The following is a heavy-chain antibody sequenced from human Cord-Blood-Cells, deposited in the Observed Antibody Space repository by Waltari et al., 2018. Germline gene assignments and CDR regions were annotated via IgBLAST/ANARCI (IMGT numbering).Heavy chain of an antibody. CDR3: ARMVSVRGVIFDY. D-gene: IGHD3-10*01. CDR1: GGSFSGYY. V-gene: IGHV4-34*01. CDR2: INHSGST. J-gene: IGHJ4*02. Sequence: QVQLQQWGAGLLKPSETLSLTCAVYGGSFSGYYWSWIRQPPGKWLEWIGEINHSGSTNYNPSLKSRVTISVDTSKNQFSLKLSSVTAADTAVYYCARMVSVRGVIFDYWGQGTLVTVSS.